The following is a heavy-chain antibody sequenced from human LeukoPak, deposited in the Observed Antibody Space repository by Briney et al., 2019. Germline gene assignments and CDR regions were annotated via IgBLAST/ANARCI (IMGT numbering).Heavy chain of an antibody. V-gene: IGHV3-48*03. J-gene: IGHJ4*02. CDR2: TSSSGSTI. Sequence: GGSLRLSXAASGFTFSSSEMNAVGPAPGKGLGWGSHTSSSGSTIYYADSVKGRFTISRDNAKNSLYLQMNSLRAEDTAVYYCAREGASLGYYFDYWGQGTLVTVSS. CDR3: AREGASLGYYFDY. CDR1: GFTFSSSE. D-gene: IGHD4/OR15-4a*01.